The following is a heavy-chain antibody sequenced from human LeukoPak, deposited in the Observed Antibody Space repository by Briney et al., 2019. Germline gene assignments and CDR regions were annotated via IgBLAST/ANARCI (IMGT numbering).Heavy chain of an antibody. CDR2: TYYRSKWYN. CDR3: ARGKYGDDYYYYYGMDV. D-gene: IGHD4-17*01. J-gene: IGHJ6*02. V-gene: IGHV6-1*01. Sequence: SQTLSLTCAISGDSVSSNSAAWNWIRQSPSRGLEWLGRTYYRSKWYNDYAVSVKSRITINPDTSKNQFSLQLNSVTPEDTAVYYCARGKYGDDYYYYYGMDVWGQGTTVTVSS. CDR1: GDSVSSNSAA.